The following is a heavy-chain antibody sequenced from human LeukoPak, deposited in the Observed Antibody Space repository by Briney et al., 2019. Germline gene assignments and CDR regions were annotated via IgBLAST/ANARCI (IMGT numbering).Heavy chain of an antibody. Sequence: ASVKVSCKASGYTFTGYYMHWVRQAPGQGLEYMGWINPNSGGTNYAQKFLGRVTMTRDTSISTAYMELSRLRSDDTAVYYCARACCSSFSCRFDFWGQGTLVTVSS. V-gene: IGHV1-2*02. J-gene: IGHJ4*02. CDR2: INPNSGGT. CDR1: GYTFTGYY. CDR3: ARACCSSFSCRFDF. D-gene: IGHD2-2*01.